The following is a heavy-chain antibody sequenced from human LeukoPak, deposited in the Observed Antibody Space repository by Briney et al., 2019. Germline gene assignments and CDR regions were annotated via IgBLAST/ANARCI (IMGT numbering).Heavy chain of an antibody. Sequence: GGSLRLSCAASGFTFSTYAMHWVRQAPGKGLEWVAVISYDGSNKYYADSVKGRFTISRDNSKNTLYLQMNSLRAEDTAVYYCAREVLWSQGTLVTVSS. CDR3: AREVL. CDR2: ISYDGSNK. CDR1: GFTFSTYA. J-gene: IGHJ4*02. V-gene: IGHV3-30-3*01.